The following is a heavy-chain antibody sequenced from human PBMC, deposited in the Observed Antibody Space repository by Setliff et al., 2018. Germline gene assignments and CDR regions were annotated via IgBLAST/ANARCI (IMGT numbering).Heavy chain of an antibody. CDR2: INHSGST. CDR1: GGSISDYY. J-gene: IGHJ6*02. Sequence: SETLSLTCGGYGGSISDYYWSWIRQPPGKGLEWIGEINHSGSTNYNPSLKSRVTISLDTSRNQVSLKLSSVTAADTAVYYCARDRQYCSSTSCYTSYFYYYAMDIWGQGTTVTISS. CDR3: ARDRQYCSSTSCYTSYFYYYAMDI. D-gene: IGHD2-2*02. V-gene: IGHV4-34*01.